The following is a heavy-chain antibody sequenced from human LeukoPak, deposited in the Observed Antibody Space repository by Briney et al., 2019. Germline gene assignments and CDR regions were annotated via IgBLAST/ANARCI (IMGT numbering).Heavy chain of an antibody. CDR1: GGSISSGGYP. D-gene: IGHD1-26*01. J-gene: IGHJ4*02. Sequence: SETLSLTCAVSGGSISSGGYPWSWVRQPPGKGLEWIGYIYHSGTTYYNPSLKSRVTISIDRSKNQFSLKLSSVTAADTAVYYCARVARWGYYFDYWGQGTLVTVSS. CDR3: ARVARWGYYFDY. V-gene: IGHV4-30-2*01. CDR2: IYHSGTT.